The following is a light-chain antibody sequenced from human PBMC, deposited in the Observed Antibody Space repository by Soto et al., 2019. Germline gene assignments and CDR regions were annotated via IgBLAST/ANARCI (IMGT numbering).Light chain of an antibody. CDR1: RSDVGSYTL. CDR3: SSYAGSTAVVV. Sequence: QSALTQPASVSGSPGQSITIPCNGTRSDVGSYTLVSWYQQHPGQAPKLIIYEVTKRPSGVSFRLSGSKSGNTASLTISGLQAEDEADYYCSSYAGSTAVVVFGGGTKLTVL. V-gene: IGLV2-23*02. CDR2: EVT. J-gene: IGLJ2*01.